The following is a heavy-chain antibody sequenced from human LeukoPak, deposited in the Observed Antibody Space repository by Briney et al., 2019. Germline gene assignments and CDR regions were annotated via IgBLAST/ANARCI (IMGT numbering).Heavy chain of an antibody. CDR1: GFTFSSYS. V-gene: IGHV3-21*01. D-gene: IGHD3-10*01. Sequence: TGGSLRLSCAASGFTFSSYSMNWVRQAPGKGLEWVSSISSSSSYIYYADSVKGRFTISRDNAKNSLYLQMNSLRAEDTAVYYCARDPGTYYFDYWGQGTLVTVSS. CDR3: ARDPGTYYFDY. J-gene: IGHJ4*02. CDR2: ISSSSSYI.